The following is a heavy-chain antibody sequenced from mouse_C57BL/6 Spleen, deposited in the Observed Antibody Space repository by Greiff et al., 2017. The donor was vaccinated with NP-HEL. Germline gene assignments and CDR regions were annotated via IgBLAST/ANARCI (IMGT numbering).Heavy chain of an antibody. J-gene: IGHJ3*01. CDR3: AISSLYKGLTY. D-gene: IGHD2-3*01. CDR2: INYDGSST. CDR1: GFTFSDYY. Sequence: EVKLMESEGGLVQPGSSMKLSCTASGFTFSDYYMAWVRQVPEKGLEWVANINYDGSSTYYLDSLKSRFIISRDNAKNILYLQMSSLKSEDTATYYCAISSLYKGLTYWGQGTLVTVSA. V-gene: IGHV5-16*01.